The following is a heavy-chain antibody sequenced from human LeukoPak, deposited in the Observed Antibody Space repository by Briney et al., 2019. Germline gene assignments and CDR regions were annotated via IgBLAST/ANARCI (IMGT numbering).Heavy chain of an antibody. CDR3: ARVGPGVWFDY. J-gene: IGHJ4*02. Sequence: SETLSLTCTVSGGSINTYYWSWIRQPPGKGLEWIGYIYYSGSTYYNPSLKSRVTISVDTSKNQFSLKLSSVTAADTAVYYCARVGPGVWFDYWGQGTLVTVSS. CDR1: GGSINTYY. D-gene: IGHD3-16*01. V-gene: IGHV4-59*08. CDR2: IYYSGST.